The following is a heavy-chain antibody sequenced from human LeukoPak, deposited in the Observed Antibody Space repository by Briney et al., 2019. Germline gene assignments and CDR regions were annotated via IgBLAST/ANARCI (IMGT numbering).Heavy chain of an antibody. CDR2: VYAGDSDT. D-gene: IGHD2-21*02. CDR3: ATPPQYGDSDDAFDI. CDR1: GYSFTSYW. Sequence: GESLKISCKGSGYSFTSYWIGWVRQMPGKGLEWMGIVYAGDSDTRYTPFFQGQVTISADKSINTDYLQWSSLKASDTAMYYCATPPQYGDSDDAFDIWGQGTMVTVSS. V-gene: IGHV5-51*01. J-gene: IGHJ3*02.